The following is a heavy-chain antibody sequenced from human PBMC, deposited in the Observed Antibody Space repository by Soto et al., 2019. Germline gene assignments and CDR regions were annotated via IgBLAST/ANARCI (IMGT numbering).Heavy chain of an antibody. CDR2: MNPNSGNT. CDR3: ARGREWLLYYYYGMDV. D-gene: IGHD3-3*01. J-gene: IGHJ6*02. V-gene: IGHV1-8*01. Sequence: ASVKVSCKASGYTFTSYDINWVRQATGQGPEWMGWMNPNSGNTGYAQKFQGRVTMTRNTSISTAYMELSSLRSEDTAVYYCARGREWLLYYYYGMDVWGQGTTVTVSS. CDR1: GYTFTSYD.